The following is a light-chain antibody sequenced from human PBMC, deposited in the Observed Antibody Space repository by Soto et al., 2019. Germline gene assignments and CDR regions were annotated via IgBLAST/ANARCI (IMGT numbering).Light chain of an antibody. CDR1: QNINNW. V-gene: IGKV1-5*03. Sequence: DIQMTQSPSTLSASVGDRVTITCRASQNINNWLAWYQQKPGKAPNLLIYEASSLESGVPSRFGGSRSGTEFTLTSSSLQHEDFATYYCQQYNSYSWTFGQGTKVEIK. CDR2: EAS. J-gene: IGKJ1*01. CDR3: QQYNSYSWT.